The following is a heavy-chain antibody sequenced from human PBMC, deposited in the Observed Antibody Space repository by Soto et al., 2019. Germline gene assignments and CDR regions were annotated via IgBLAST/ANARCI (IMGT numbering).Heavy chain of an antibody. CDR2: IRSKANSYAT. D-gene: IGHD2-15*01. J-gene: IGHJ6*02. V-gene: IGHV3-73*01. CDR1: GFTFNSSA. CDR3: TRGYCRGGSCYGYYYYGMDV. Sequence: GGSLRLSRAASGFTFNSSAMPGVRQASGKGLEWVGRIRSKANSYATAYAASVKGRFTISRDDSKNTAYLQMNSLKTEDTAVYYCTRGYCRGGSCYGYYYYGMDVWGQGTTVTVSS.